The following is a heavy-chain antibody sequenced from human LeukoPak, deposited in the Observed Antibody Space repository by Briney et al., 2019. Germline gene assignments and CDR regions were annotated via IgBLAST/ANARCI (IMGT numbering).Heavy chain of an antibody. J-gene: IGHJ6*02. CDR2: IYPGDSDT. Sequence: AGESLKISCKGSGYSFTSYWIGWVRQMPGKGLEWMGIIYPGDSDTRYSPSFQGQVTISADKSISTAYLQWSSLKASDTAMYYCARSPYGDYAYYYYGMDVWGQGTTVTVSS. CDR3: ARSPYGDYAYYYYGMDV. V-gene: IGHV5-51*01. D-gene: IGHD4-17*01. CDR1: GYSFTSYW.